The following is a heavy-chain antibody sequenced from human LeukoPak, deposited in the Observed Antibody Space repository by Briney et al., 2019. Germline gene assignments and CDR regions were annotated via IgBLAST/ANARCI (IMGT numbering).Heavy chain of an antibody. CDR3: ARDGDGSRGAFDI. Sequence: GGSLRLSCAASGFTVSSNYMSWVRQAPGKGLEWVSVIYSGGSTYYADSVKGRFTISRDNSKNTLYLQMNSLRAEDTAVYYCARDGDGSRGAFDIWGQGTMVTVSS. CDR1: GFTVSSNY. J-gene: IGHJ3*02. V-gene: IGHV3-66*01. CDR2: IYSGGST. D-gene: IGHD5-24*01.